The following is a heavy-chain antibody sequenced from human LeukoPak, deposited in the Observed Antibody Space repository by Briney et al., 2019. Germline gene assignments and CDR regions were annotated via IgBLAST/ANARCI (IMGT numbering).Heavy chain of an antibody. CDR1: GGSISSYY. CDR3: ARDANYYDSSGYHLFDY. V-gene: IGHV4-59*01. J-gene: IGHJ4*02. CDR2: IYYSGST. D-gene: IGHD3-22*01. Sequence: SETLSLTCTVSGGSISSYYWSWIRQPPGKGLEWIGYIYYSGSTNYNPSLKSRVTISVDTSKNQFSLKLSSVTAADTAVYYCARDANYYDSSGYHLFDYWGQGTLVTVSS.